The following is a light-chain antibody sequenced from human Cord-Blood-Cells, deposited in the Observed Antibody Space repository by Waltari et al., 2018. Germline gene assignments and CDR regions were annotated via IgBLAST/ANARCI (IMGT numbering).Light chain of an antibody. J-gene: IGKJ1*01. Sequence: DIQMTQSPSSLSASVGARVTITCRASQSISSDLNWYQQKPGKAPTLLFYAASRLQSGVPSRFSGSGSGTDFTLTISRLQPEDFATYYCQQSYSTPPTFGQGTKVEIK. CDR2: AAS. V-gene: IGKV1-39*01. CDR3: QQSYSTPPT. CDR1: QSISSD.